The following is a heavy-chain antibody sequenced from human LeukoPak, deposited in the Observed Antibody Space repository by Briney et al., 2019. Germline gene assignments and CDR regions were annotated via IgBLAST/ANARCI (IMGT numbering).Heavy chain of an antibody. V-gene: IGHV1-8*03. CDR1: GYTFTSYD. D-gene: IGHD3-3*01. J-gene: IGHJ6*03. CDR3: ARGPKDSTYYDFWSGYYRGYYYYMDV. Sequence: GASVKVSCKASGYTFTSYDINWVRQATGQGLEWMGWMNPNSGNTGYAQKFQGRVTITRNTSISTAYMELSSLRSEDTAVYYCARGPKDSTYYDFWSGYYRGYYYYMDVWGKGTTVTVSS. CDR2: MNPNSGNT.